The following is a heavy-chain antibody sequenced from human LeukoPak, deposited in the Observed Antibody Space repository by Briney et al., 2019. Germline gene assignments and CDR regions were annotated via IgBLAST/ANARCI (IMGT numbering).Heavy chain of an antibody. CDR1: GYTLTELS. Sequence: ASVKVSCKVSGYTLTELSMHWVRQAPGKGLGWMGGFDPEDGETIYVQKFQGRVTMTEDTSTDTAYMELSSLRSEDTAVYYCATDRAYYDSSGYYPGGDWGQGTLVTVSS. CDR2: FDPEDGET. V-gene: IGHV1-24*01. CDR3: ATDRAYYDSSGYYPGGD. D-gene: IGHD3-22*01. J-gene: IGHJ4*02.